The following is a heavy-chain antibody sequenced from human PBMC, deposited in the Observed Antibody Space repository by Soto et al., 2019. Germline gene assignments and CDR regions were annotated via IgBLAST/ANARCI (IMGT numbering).Heavy chain of an antibody. CDR3: ARDHGGSTWFVGVYYFFGLGV. CDR2: ISSSGGAI. J-gene: IGHJ6*02. D-gene: IGHD6-13*01. Sequence: EVQLVESGGDLVQPGGSLRLSCAASGFIFSDYTMTWVRQAPGRGLEFVSHISSSGGAIFYAESVKGRFTVSRDNAKNSLYLQMTSLRDDDTAVYFCARDHGGSTWFVGVYYFFGLGVWGQGTAVTVSS. V-gene: IGHV3-48*02. CDR1: GFIFSDYT.